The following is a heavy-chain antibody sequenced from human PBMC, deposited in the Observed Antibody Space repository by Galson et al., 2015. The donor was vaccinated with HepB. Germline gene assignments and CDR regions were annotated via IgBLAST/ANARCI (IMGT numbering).Heavy chain of an antibody. V-gene: IGHV3-48*03. CDR3: ARGIAARPKEYYFYFGFDV. J-gene: IGHJ6*02. D-gene: IGHD6-6*01. Sequence: SLRLSCAASGFSFNSYEMNWVRQAPGKGLEWVSYISNSVTNIYYADPVKGRFTISRDNAKNSLYLQMNRLRAEDTAIYYCARGIAARPKEYYFYFGFDVWGQGTTVTVSS. CDR1: GFSFNSYE. CDR2: ISNSVTNI.